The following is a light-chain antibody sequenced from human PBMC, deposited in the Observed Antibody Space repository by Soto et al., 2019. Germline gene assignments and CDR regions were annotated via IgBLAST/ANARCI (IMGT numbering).Light chain of an antibody. CDR3: LQYYSYWT. CDR2: PAS. V-gene: IGKV1-5*03. CDR1: QSISRQ. Sequence: DIPMTQSPSTLSASVGDRVTITCRASQSISRQLAWYQQKPGKAPNLLIYPASNLETGVPSRFTGSGSGTEFTLTISSLQPDDLATYYCLQYYSYWTFGQGAKVEGK. J-gene: IGKJ1*01.